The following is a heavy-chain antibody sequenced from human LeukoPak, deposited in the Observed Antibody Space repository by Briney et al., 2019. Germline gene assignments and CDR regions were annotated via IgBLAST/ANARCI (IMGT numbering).Heavy chain of an antibody. D-gene: IGHD5-12*01. V-gene: IGHV4-61*08. CDR2: IYYSGST. CDR1: GGSISSGGYY. J-gene: IGHJ3*02. CDR3: ARGHIVATTNDAFDI. Sequence: NASETLSLTCTVSGGSISSGGYYWSWIRQPPGKGLEWIGYIYYSGSTNYNPSLKSRVTISVDTSKNQFSLKLSSVTAADTAVYYCARGHIVATTNDAFDIWGQGTMVTVSS.